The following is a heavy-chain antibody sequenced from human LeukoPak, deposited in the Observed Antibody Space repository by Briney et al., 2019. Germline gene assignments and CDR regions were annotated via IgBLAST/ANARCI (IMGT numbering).Heavy chain of an antibody. J-gene: IGHJ4*02. V-gene: IGHV3-15*01. Sequence: GGSRRLSCAALGFTFSNVWMGWVGQAPGKGLDWVGRIISKTDGGTTDYASPVKRRFTISRDDSKNTLYLQMNRLKTEDTAVYYCTTESYDTWGQGTLVTVSS. D-gene: IGHD3-16*01. CDR2: IISKTDGGTT. CDR3: TTESYDT. CDR1: GFTFSNVW.